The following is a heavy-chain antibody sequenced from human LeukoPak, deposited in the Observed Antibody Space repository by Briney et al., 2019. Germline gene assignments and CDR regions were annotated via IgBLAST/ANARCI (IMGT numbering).Heavy chain of an antibody. CDR3: AWSGSYYRWFDP. CDR1: GGSFSGYY. Sequence: SETLSLTCAVYGGSFSGYYWSWIRQAPGKGLEWIGEINHSGSTNYNPSLKSRVTISVDTSKNQFSLKLSSVTAADTAVYYCAWSGSYYRWFDPWGQGTLVTVSS. D-gene: IGHD1-26*01. J-gene: IGHJ5*02. V-gene: IGHV4-34*01. CDR2: INHSGST.